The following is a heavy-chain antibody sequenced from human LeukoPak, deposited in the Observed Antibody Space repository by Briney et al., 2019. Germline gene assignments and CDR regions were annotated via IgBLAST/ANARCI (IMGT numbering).Heavy chain of an antibody. V-gene: IGHV4-34*01. Sequence: SETLSLTCAVYGGSFSGYYWSWIRQPPGKGLEWIGEINHSGSTNYNPSLKSRVTMSVDTSKNQFSLKLSSVTAADTAVYYCARRGIAVAAKGAYYYYYMDVWGKGTTVTISS. J-gene: IGHJ6*03. CDR2: INHSGST. D-gene: IGHD6-19*01. CDR3: ARRGIAVAAKGAYYYYYMDV. CDR1: GGSFSGYY.